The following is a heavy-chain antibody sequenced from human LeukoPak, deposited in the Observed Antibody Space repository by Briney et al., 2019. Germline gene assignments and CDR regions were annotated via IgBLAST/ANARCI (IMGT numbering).Heavy chain of an antibody. J-gene: IGHJ4*02. V-gene: IGHV3-7*01. D-gene: IGHD3-10*01. CDR2: INQDGTEK. Sequence: GGSLRLSCAASGFTFTTYWMTWVRQAPGKGLEWVANINQDGTEKHYVDSVKGRFTISRDNAKDSLSLQMNSLRVEGTAVYYCAKVAKYYYDSETYYFFEHWGQGTPVTASS. CDR1: GFTFTTYW. CDR3: AKVAKYYYDSETYYFFEH.